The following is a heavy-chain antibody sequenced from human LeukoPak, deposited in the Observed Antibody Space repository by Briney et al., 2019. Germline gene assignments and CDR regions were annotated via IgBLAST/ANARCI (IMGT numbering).Heavy chain of an antibody. CDR2: IYSDGNT. D-gene: IGHD3-22*01. Sequence: PGGSLRLSCAASGFTVSSNYMSWVRQAPGKGLEWVSVIYSDGNTYYADSVKGRFTISRDNSKNTLYLQMNSLRAEDTAVCFCARGKYDSSGFYSYAFDIWGQGTMVTVSP. CDR3: ARGKYDSSGFYSYAFDI. CDR1: GFTVSSNY. J-gene: IGHJ3*02. V-gene: IGHV3-66*01.